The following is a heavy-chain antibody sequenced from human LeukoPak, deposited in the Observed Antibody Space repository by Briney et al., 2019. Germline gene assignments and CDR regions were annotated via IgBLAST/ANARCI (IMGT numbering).Heavy chain of an antibody. Sequence: PGGSLRLSCAASGFTFSSYGMSWVRQAPGKGLEWVSAISGSGGSTYYADSVKGRFTISRDNSKNTLYLQMNSLRAEDTAVYYCAKVRPVLLWFEELLDYWGQGTLVTVSS. D-gene: IGHD3-10*01. CDR1: GFTFSSYG. V-gene: IGHV3-23*01. CDR2: ISGSGGST. J-gene: IGHJ4*02. CDR3: AKVRPVLLWFEELLDY.